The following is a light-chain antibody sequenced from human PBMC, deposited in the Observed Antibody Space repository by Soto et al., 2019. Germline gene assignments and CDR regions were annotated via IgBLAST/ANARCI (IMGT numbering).Light chain of an antibody. CDR2: DAS. Sequence: EIVLTQSPATLSLSPGERATLSCRASQSVSNYLAWYQQKPGQAPRLLIYDASNRATGIPARFSGSGSGTDLTLSISSLEPEDFAVYYCQHRSNWPPLTFGGWTKVEIK. J-gene: IGKJ4*01. V-gene: IGKV3-11*01. CDR1: QSVSNY. CDR3: QHRSNWPPLT.